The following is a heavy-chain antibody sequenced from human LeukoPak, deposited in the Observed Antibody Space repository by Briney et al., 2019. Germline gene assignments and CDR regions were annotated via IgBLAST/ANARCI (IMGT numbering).Heavy chain of an antibody. CDR3: ARGEYSSSGGIDC. D-gene: IGHD6-6*01. Sequence: GGSLRLSCAASGFTFSSYAMHWVRQAPGKGLEWLALISYDENNKYYADSVKGRFTISRDNSKNTLYLQMNSLRPEDTALYYCARGEYSSSGGIDCWGQGTLVTVSS. CDR2: ISYDENNK. V-gene: IGHV3-30-3*01. CDR1: GFTFSSYA. J-gene: IGHJ4*02.